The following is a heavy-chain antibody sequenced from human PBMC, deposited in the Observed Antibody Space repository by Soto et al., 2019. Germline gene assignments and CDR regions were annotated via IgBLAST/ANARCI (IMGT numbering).Heavy chain of an antibody. CDR2: IYYNGAT. CDR3: ASQGGTTTWSYPEY. V-gene: IGHV4-39*01. Sequence: QVQLQESGPGLVTPSETLSLTCTVSGASISSSSYYWGWFRQPPGKGLEYIVTIYYNGATFYNPSLKSRVIVSVDTSKNQFSLQLSSVTAADTAVYYCASQGGTTTWSYPEYWGQGTLVTVSS. D-gene: IGHD3-16*01. CDR1: GASISSSSYY. J-gene: IGHJ4*02.